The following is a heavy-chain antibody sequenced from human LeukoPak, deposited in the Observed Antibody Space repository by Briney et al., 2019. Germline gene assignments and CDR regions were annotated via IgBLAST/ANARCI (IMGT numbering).Heavy chain of an antibody. CDR2: IYTSGST. CDR3: ARDSPSGGSYYYYGMDV. D-gene: IGHD2-15*01. J-gene: IGHJ6*02. CDR1: GGSISSYY. V-gene: IGHV4-4*07. Sequence: SETLSLTCTASGGSISSYYWSWIRQPAGKGLEWIGRIYTSGSTNYNPSLKSRVTMSVDTSKNQFSLKLSSVTAADTAVYYCARDSPSGGSYYYYGMDVWGQGTTVTVSS.